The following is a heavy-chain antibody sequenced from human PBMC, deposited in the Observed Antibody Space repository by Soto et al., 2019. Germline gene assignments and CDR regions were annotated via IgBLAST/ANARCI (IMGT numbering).Heavy chain of an antibody. Sequence: SGPTLVNPTQTLTLTCTFSGFSLSTSGVGVGWIRQPPGKALEWLALLYWDDDKRYSPVLKGRLTITKDASKNHVVLTMTNMDPVDTATYYCAHDGERPGWFDPWGQGTLVTVSS. CDR3: AHDGERPGWFDP. CDR2: LYWDDDK. J-gene: IGHJ5*02. D-gene: IGHD4-17*01. V-gene: IGHV2-5*02. CDR1: GFSLSTSGVG.